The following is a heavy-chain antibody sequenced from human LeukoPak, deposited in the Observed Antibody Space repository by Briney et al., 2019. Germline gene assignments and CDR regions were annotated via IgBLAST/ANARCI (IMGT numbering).Heavy chain of an antibody. CDR2: ISYDGSNK. Sequence: PGGSLRLSCAASGFTFSSYGMHWVRQAPGKGLEWVSVISYDGSNKYYADSVKGRFTISRDNSKTTLYLQMNSLRAEDTAVYYCAKDYYGSGSFGRNDYWGQGTLVTVSS. D-gene: IGHD3-10*01. V-gene: IGHV3-30*18. CDR1: GFTFSSYG. CDR3: AKDYYGSGSFGRNDY. J-gene: IGHJ4*02.